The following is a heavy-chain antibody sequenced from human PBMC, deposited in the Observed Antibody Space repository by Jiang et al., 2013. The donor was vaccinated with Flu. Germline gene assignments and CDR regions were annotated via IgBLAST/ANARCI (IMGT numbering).Heavy chain of an antibody. D-gene: IGHD3-16*02. CDR3: ARDQFPLRLGELSLKGENAFDI. V-gene: IGHV3-11*04. CDR2: ISSSGSTI. CDR1: GFTFSDYY. Sequence: GLVKPGGSLRLSCAASGFTFSDYYMSWIRQAPGKGLEWVSYISSSGSTIYYADSVKGRFTISRDNAKNSLYLQMNSLRAEDTAVYYCARDQFPLRLGELSLKGENAFDIWGQGTMVTVSS. J-gene: IGHJ3*02.